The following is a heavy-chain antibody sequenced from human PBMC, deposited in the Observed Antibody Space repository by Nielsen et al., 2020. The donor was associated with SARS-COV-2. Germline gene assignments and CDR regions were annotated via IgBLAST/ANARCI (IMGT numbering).Heavy chain of an antibody. CDR3: ARNTYGGSTDY. CDR1: GYTFTSYW. CDR2: IYPRDSDT. Sequence: GESLKISCQGSGYTFTSYWIGWVRQTPGKGLEWMGVIYPRDSDTRYNPSFQGQVTISADKSISTVYLQWSGLKASDSAMYYCARNTYGGSTDYWGQGTLVTVSS. V-gene: IGHV5-51*01. J-gene: IGHJ4*02. D-gene: IGHD4-23*01.